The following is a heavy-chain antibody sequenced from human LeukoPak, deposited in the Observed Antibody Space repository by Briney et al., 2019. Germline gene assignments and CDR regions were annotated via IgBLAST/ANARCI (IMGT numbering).Heavy chain of an antibody. CDR2: IYYSGST. V-gene: IGHV4-59*01. D-gene: IGHD3-10*01. CDR3: ARGGVVVRGVIMAHYFDY. CDR1: GGSISSYY. Sequence: SETLSLTCTVSGGSISSYYWSWIRQPPGKGLEWIGYIYYSGSTNYNPSLKSRVTISVDTSKNQFSLKLSSVTAADTAVYYCARGGVVVRGVIMAHYFDYWGQGTLVTVSS. J-gene: IGHJ4*02.